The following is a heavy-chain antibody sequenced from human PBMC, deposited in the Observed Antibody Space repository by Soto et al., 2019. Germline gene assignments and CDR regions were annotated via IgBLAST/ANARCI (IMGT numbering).Heavy chain of an antibody. CDR2: ISAYNGNT. V-gene: IGHV1-18*01. D-gene: IGHD2-2*01. Sequence: ASVKVSCKASGYTFTSYGISWVRQAPGQGLEWMGWISAYNGNTNYAQKLQGRVTMTTDTSTSTAYMELRSLRSDDTAVYYCARGLFPDYQLPLVYAFDIWGQGTMVTVSS. CDR1: GYTFTSYG. CDR3: ARGLFPDYQLPLVYAFDI. J-gene: IGHJ3*02.